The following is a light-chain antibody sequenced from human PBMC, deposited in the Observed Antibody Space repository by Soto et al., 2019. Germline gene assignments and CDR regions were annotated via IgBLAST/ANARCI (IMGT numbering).Light chain of an antibody. J-gene: IGKJ3*01. CDR2: GSY. CDR3: LQNSDYLPT. Sequence: IQMTQSPSSLSASVGYRVTITCRASQGISSALAWYQQKPGRAPKLLIYGSYTLEPGVPSRFRGSGSGTEFTLTISSLQPEDVATYYCLQNSDYLPTFGPGTKVDIK. CDR1: QGISSA. V-gene: IGKV1D-13*01.